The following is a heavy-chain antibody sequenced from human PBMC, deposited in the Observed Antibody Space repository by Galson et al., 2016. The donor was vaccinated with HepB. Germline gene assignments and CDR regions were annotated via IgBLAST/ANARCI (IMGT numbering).Heavy chain of an antibody. CDR1: GYTFTSHG. V-gene: IGHV1-18*01. Sequence: SVKASCKASGYTFTSHGISWVRQAPGQGLEWMGWISNYNGDTNYAQKFQGRVTVTTDTSTRTAYMELRSLTSDDTAVYYCARASAYLDYWGQGILVTVSS. J-gene: IGHJ4*02. CDR2: ISNYNGDT. CDR3: ARASAYLDY.